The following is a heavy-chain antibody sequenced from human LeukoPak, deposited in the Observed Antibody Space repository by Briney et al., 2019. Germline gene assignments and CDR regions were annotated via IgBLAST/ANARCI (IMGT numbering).Heavy chain of an antibody. CDR3: AELGITMIGGV. D-gene: IGHD3-10*02. J-gene: IGHJ6*04. Sequence: GGSLRLSYAASGFTFSSYEMNWVRQAPGKGLEWVSYISSSGSTIYCADSVKGRFTISRDNAKNSLYLQMNSLRAEDTAVYYCAELGITMIGGVWGKGTTVTISS. CDR2: ISSSGSTI. V-gene: IGHV3-48*03. CDR1: GFTFSSYE.